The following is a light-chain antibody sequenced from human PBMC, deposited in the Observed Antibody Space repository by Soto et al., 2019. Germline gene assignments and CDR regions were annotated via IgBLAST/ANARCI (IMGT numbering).Light chain of an antibody. V-gene: IGLV2-14*03. Sequence: QSALTQPASVSGSPGQSITISCTGTSSDVGAYDYVSWYQQHPGEVPKLMIFDVSDRPSGVSNRFSGSKSGNTASLTISGLQAEDEADYYCSSFTTSTSYVFGTGPKLTVL. CDR2: DVS. CDR3: SSFTTSTSYV. J-gene: IGLJ1*01. CDR1: SSDVGAYDY.